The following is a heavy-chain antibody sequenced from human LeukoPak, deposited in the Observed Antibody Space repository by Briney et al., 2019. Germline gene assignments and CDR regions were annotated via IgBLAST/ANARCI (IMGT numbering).Heavy chain of an antibody. J-gene: IGHJ4*02. CDR3: ARGELGDRSGFSFFDY. Sequence: SVKVSCKAPRGTFASYGISWVRQAPGQGLEWMGGVMAIFGGVKYGQKFQGRATITTDASTSTAYMELRSLTSEDTGIYYCARGELGDRSGFSFFDYWGQGTLVTVSS. CDR2: VMAIFGGV. D-gene: IGHD3-22*01. V-gene: IGHV1-69*05. CDR1: RGTFASYG.